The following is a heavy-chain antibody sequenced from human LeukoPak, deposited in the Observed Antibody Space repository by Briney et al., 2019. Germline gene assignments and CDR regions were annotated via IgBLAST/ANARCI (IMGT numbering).Heavy chain of an antibody. CDR3: AKDMVRGYYFDC. D-gene: IGHD3-10*01. CDR2: ISGSSDAT. V-gene: IGHV3-23*01. Sequence: GGSLRLSCAASGFTFSTYGMSWVRQAPGKGLEWVSAISGSSDATFYADSVKGRFTVSRDNSKNTLYLQMNSLRAEDTAVYFCAKDMVRGYYFDCWGQGTLITVSS. CDR1: GFTFSTYG. J-gene: IGHJ4*02.